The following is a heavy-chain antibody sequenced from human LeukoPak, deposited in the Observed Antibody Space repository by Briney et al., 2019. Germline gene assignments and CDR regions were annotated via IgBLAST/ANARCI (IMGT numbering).Heavy chain of an antibody. CDR2: IIPIFGTA. CDR3: ARGAMVRGVTVDY. Sequence: ASVKVSCKASGGTLSSYAISWVRQAPGQGLEWMRGIIPIFGTANYAQKFQGRVTITADESTSTAYMELSSLRSEDTAVYYCARGAMVRGVTVDYWGQGTLVTVSS. D-gene: IGHD3-10*01. V-gene: IGHV1-69*13. J-gene: IGHJ4*02. CDR1: GGTLSSYA.